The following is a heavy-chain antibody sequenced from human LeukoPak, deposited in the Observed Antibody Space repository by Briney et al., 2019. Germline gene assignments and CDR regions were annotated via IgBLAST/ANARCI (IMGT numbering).Heavy chain of an antibody. Sequence: PSETLSLTCAVSGYSISSGYYWGWIRQPPGKGLGWIGSIYHSGSTYYNPSLKSRVTISVDTSKNQFSLKLSSVTAADTAVYYCARQFDSYFYYYLDVWGTGTTVTVSS. CDR3: ARQFDSYFYYYLDV. CDR2: IYHSGST. J-gene: IGHJ6*03. D-gene: IGHD3-10*01. CDR1: GYSISSGYY. V-gene: IGHV4-38-2*01.